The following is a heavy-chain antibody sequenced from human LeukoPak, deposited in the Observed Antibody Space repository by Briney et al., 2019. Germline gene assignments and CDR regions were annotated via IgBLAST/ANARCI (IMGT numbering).Heavy chain of an antibody. J-gene: IGHJ4*02. D-gene: IGHD6-19*01. CDR3: ARDLGDSSGWYDY. CDR1: GYTFTGYY. CDR2: INPNSGGT. Sequence: ASVKVSCKASGYTFTGYYMHWVRQAPGQGLEWMGWINPNSGGTNDAQKFQGRVTMTRDTSISTAYMELSRLRSDDTAVYYCARDLGDSSGWYDYWGQGTLVTVSS. V-gene: IGHV1-2*02.